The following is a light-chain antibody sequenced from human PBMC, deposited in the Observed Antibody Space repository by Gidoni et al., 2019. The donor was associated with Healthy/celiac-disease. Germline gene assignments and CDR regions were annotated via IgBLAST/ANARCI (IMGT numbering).Light chain of an antibody. V-gene: IGKV1D-13*01. Sequence: AIQLTQSPSSLSASVGDRVTITCRASQDINNALAWYQQKPGKAPDLLIYDASSLQSGVPSRFSGSASGTDFTLTIDSLQPEDFATYFCQQCSDYSPTFGGGTKVEIK. J-gene: IGKJ4*01. CDR2: DAS. CDR3: QQCSDYSPT. CDR1: QDINNA.